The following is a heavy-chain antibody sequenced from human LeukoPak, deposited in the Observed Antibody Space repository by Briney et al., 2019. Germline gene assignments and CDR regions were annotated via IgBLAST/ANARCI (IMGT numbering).Heavy chain of an antibody. CDR3: GRDALVGYFSYYYMDV. CDR2: ISNSGST. CDR1: GGPITSHY. Sequence: PSETPSLTCTVSGGPITSHYWTWIRQSPVKGLEWIGDISNSGSTSYNPSLKSRVTVSIDTSKNQFSLKLRSVTAADTAVYYCGRDALVGYFSYYYMDVWGKGTTVTVSS. V-gene: IGHV4-59*11. J-gene: IGHJ6*03. D-gene: IGHD2-15*01.